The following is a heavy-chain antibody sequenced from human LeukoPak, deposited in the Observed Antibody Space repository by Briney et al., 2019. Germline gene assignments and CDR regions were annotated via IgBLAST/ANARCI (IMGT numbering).Heavy chain of an antibody. CDR1: GFTFSSYG. J-gene: IGHJ4*02. Sequence: GGSLRLSCAASGFTFSSYGMHWVRQAPGKGLEWVAFIRYDGSNKYYADSVKGRFTISRDNSKNTLYLQMNSLGAEDTAVYYCAKDLSAAAGTYWGQGTLVTVSS. D-gene: IGHD6-13*01. CDR3: AKDLSAAAGTY. V-gene: IGHV3-30*02. CDR2: IRYDGSNK.